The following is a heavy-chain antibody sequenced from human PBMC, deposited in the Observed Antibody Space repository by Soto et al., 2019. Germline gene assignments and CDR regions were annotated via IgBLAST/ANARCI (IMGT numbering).Heavy chain of an antibody. Sequence: GASVKVSCKASGYTFTGYYMHWVRQAPGQGLEWMGWINPNSGGTNYAQKFQGWVTMTRDTSISTAYMELSRLRSDDTAVYYCARDLSFLGDIVLVPAAMSYYGMDVWGQGTTVTVSS. J-gene: IGHJ6*02. V-gene: IGHV1-2*04. CDR3: ARDLSFLGDIVLVPAAMSYYGMDV. D-gene: IGHD2-2*01. CDR1: GYTFTGYY. CDR2: INPNSGGT.